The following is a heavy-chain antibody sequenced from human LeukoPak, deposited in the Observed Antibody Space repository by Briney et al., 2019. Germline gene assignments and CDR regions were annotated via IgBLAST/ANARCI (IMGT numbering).Heavy chain of an antibody. V-gene: IGHV4-39*01. Sequence: PSETLSLTCTVSGGSISSNNYYWGWIRQPPGKGLEGIASIYYSGSTYYNPSLKSRVTISVDTSKNQFSLKVTSVTAEDTAVYYCTRHEQYSYGQVDYWGQGTLVTVSS. CDR3: TRHEQYSYGQVDY. CDR1: GGSISSNNYY. J-gene: IGHJ4*02. CDR2: IYYSGST. D-gene: IGHD5-18*01.